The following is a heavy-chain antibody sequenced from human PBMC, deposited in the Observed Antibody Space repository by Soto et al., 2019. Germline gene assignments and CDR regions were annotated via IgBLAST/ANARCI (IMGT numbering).Heavy chain of an antibody. Sequence: QVQLVESGGGVVQPGRSLRLSCAASGFTFSSYAMHWVRQAPGKGLEWVAVIPYDGSNKYYADSVKGRFTISRDNSKNTLYVQMNSLRAEDTAVYYCARESEQWLNNRAEYFQHWGQGTLVTVSS. CDR3: ARESEQWLNNRAEYFQH. J-gene: IGHJ1*01. V-gene: IGHV3-30-3*01. CDR1: GFTFSSYA. CDR2: IPYDGSNK. D-gene: IGHD6-19*01.